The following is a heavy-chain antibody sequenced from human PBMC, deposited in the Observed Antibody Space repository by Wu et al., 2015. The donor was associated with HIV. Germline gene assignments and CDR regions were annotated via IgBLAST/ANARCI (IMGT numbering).Heavy chain of an antibody. J-gene: IGHJ4*02. Sequence: QVQLVQSGAEVKKPGASVKVSCKASGYTFTSYGISWVRQAPGQGLEWMGWISAYNGNTNYAQKLQGRVTMTTDTSTSTAYMELRSLRSDDTTVYYCARDIRDFDWSYYLIDYWGQGTLVTVSS. CDR3: ARDIRDFDWSYYLIDY. D-gene: IGHD3-9*01. CDR2: ISAYNGNT. V-gene: IGHV1-18*01. CDR1: GYTFTSYG.